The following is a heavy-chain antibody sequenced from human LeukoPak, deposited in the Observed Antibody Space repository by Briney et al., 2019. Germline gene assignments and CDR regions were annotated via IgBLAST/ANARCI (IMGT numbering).Heavy chain of an antibody. V-gene: IGHV3-7*01. J-gene: IGHJ5*02. CDR3: ARDGT. D-gene: IGHD1-26*01. CDR1: GFTFGSYW. CDR2: IKEDGSEE. Sequence: PGGSLRLSCAASGFTFGSYWMNWVRQAPGKGLEWVANIKEDGSEEYYVGSVKGRFTISRDNAKNSLYLQMNSLRAEDTAVYYCARDGTWGPGTLVTVSS.